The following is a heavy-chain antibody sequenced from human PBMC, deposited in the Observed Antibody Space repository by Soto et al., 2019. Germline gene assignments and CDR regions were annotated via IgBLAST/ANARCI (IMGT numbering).Heavy chain of an antibody. Sequence: ASETLSLTCAVYGGSFSGYYWSWIRQPPGKGLEWIGEINHSGSTNYNPSLKSRVTISVDTSKNQFSLKLSSVTAADTAVYYCAREPYSSSWYEGYYYYYYGMDVWGQGTTVTVSS. D-gene: IGHD6-13*01. V-gene: IGHV4-34*01. J-gene: IGHJ6*02. CDR2: INHSGST. CDR1: GGSFSGYY. CDR3: AREPYSSSWYEGYYYYYYGMDV.